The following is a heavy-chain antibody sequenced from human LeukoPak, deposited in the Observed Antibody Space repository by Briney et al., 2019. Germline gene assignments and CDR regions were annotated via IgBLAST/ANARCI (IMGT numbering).Heavy chain of an antibody. CDR1: RFTFSSYS. CDR2: ITSSGTYI. J-gene: IGHJ4*02. Sequence: GGSLRLSCAASRFTFSSYSMNWVRQAPGKGLEWVSSITSSGTYIFYADSVKGRFTISRDNAKNSLYLQMNSLGPEDTAVYYCARDSVRIAVAGTFDYWGQGTLVTVSS. D-gene: IGHD6-19*01. V-gene: IGHV3-21*01. CDR3: ARDSVRIAVAGTFDY.